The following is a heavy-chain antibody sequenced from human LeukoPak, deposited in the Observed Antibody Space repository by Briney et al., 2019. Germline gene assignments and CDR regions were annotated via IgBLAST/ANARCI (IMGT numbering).Heavy chain of an antibody. CDR2: IYYSGST. D-gene: IGHD2-21*02. Sequence: SETLSLTCTVSGGSISSSSYYWGWIRQPPGKGLEWIGSIYYSGSTYYNPSLKSRVTISVDTSKNQFSLKLSSVTAADTAVYYCARDQLAYCGGDCYSWWFDPWGQGTLVTVSS. V-gene: IGHV4-39*07. CDR3: ARDQLAYCGGDCYSWWFDP. CDR1: GGSISSSSYY. J-gene: IGHJ5*02.